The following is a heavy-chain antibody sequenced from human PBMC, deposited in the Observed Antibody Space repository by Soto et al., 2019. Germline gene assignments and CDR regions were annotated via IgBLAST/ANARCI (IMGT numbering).Heavy chain of an antibody. CDR1: GFNFDNYG. D-gene: IGHD1-7*01. CDR3: AKDRVGGTFYTPLAF. Sequence: PGRSLRLSCQAAGFNFDNYGMHWVRQAPGKGLEWVAVITYDGSLQYYADSVKGRFTISRDNSKNTLSLHLNTLKPEDTAVYHCAKDRVGGTFYTPLAFWGQGTLVTVS. CDR2: ITYDGSLQ. J-gene: IGHJ4*02. V-gene: IGHV3-30*18.